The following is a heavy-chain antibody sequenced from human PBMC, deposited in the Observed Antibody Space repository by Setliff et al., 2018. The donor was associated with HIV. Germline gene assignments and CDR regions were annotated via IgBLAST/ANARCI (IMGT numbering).Heavy chain of an antibody. CDR2: IYYSGST. Sequence: SETLSLTCVVSGDSISRSRYYWGWIRQPPGKGLEWIGSIYYSGSTYYNPSLKSRVTISVDTSKNQFSLKLSSVTAADTAVYYCARLQSYCSSTSCYRVGGIGYWGQGTLVTVSS. D-gene: IGHD2-2*01. CDR3: ARLQSYCSSTSCYRVGGIGY. J-gene: IGHJ4*02. V-gene: IGHV4-39*01. CDR1: GDSISRSRYY.